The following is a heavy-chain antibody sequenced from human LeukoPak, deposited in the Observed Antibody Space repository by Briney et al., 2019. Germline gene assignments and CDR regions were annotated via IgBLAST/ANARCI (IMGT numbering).Heavy chain of an antibody. D-gene: IGHD6-6*01. Sequence: GGSLRLSCAASGFTFSGYWMHWVRQAPGKGLVWVSRINSDGSNINYADSVKGRFTISGDNAKNTLYLQMNSLRAEDTAVYYCARGTGSYILDYWGQGTLVTVSS. V-gene: IGHV3-74*01. CDR3: ARGTGSYILDY. CDR1: GFTFSGYW. CDR2: INSDGSNI. J-gene: IGHJ4*02.